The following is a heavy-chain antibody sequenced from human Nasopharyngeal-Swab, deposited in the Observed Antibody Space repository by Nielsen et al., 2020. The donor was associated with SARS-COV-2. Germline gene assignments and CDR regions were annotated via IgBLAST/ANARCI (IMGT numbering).Heavy chain of an antibody. CDR2: IIVNLGMT. V-gene: IGHV1-69*10. CDR3: STLPIPALGADY. J-gene: IGHJ4*02. CDR1: GGTFSKYA. D-gene: IGHD6-13*01. Sequence: SVKVSCKVSGGTFSKYAISWVRQAPGQGLEWMGGIIVNLGMTKYAQKFKDSVIINADESTGTAYMELSSLRSEDTAVYYCSTLPIPALGADYWGQGTLVTVSS.